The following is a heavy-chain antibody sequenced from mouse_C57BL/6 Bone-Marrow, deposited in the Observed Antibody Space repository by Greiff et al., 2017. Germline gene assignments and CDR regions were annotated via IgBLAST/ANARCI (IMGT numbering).Heavy chain of an antibody. D-gene: IGHD2-3*01. CDR3: ARSDGYLYYAMDY. V-gene: IGHV3-3*01. Sequence: EVQLVQSGPSLVRPSPTLSLTCTVTGFSINSDCYWIWNRQFPGHKLEYIGYTFYRGITYYNPSLESQTYITLDTSKNQFSLKLSSVTTEDTATYYCARSDGYLYYAMDYWGQGTSVTVSS. CDR1: GFSINSDCY. CDR2: TFYRGIT. J-gene: IGHJ4*01.